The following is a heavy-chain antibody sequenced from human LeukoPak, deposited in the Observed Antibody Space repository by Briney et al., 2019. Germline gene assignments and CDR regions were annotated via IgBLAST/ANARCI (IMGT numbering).Heavy chain of an antibody. Sequence: PGGSLRLSCAASGFTFSSYSMNWVRQAPGKGLEWVSYISSSSSTIYYADSVKGRFTISRDNAKNSLYLQMNSLRAKDTAVYYCAGQGAMITFGGVIVTPLDYWGQGTLVTVSS. CDR1: GFTFSSYS. J-gene: IGHJ4*02. V-gene: IGHV3-48*01. D-gene: IGHD3-16*02. CDR2: ISSSSSTI. CDR3: AGQGAMITFGGVIVTPLDY.